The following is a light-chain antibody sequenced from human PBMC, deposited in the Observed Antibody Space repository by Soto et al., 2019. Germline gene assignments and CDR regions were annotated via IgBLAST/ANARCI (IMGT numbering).Light chain of an antibody. CDR3: AAWDDSLSGYVV. CDR1: SSNIGSNY. J-gene: IGLJ2*01. Sequence: QSVLTQPRSASGTPGQWVTISSSGSSSNIGSNYVYWYQQLPGTAPKLLIYRNNQRPSGVPDRFSGSKSGTSASLAISGLRSEDETDYYCAAWDDSLSGYVVFGGGTKLTVL. CDR2: RNN. V-gene: IGLV1-47*01.